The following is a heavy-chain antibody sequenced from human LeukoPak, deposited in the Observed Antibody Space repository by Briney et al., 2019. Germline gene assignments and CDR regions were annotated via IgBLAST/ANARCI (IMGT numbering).Heavy chain of an antibody. Sequence: GESPKISWKGSGYSFTSYWIGWVRQMPGKGLEWIGVIYPGDSDTRYSPSFQGQVTISADKSINTAYLQWSSLKAWHTDIYDCARGRQIPTMYGEDAFNLGGGRTMHPVSS. CDR1: GYSFTSYW. CDR2: IYPGDSDT. J-gene: IGHJ3*01. CDR3: ARGRQIPTMYGEDAFNL. V-gene: IGHV5-51*01. D-gene: IGHD5-24*01.